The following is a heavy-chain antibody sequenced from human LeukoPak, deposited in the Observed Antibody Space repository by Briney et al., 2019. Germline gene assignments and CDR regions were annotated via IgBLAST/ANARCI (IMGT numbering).Heavy chain of an antibody. V-gene: IGHV3-30*02. CDR2: IRYDGRNK. Sequence: GGSLRLSCGASGFIFSSYGMHWVRQAPGKGLEWVAFIRYDGRNKYYAESVKGRFTISRDNSKNTLYLQMNSLRAEDTAVYYCARTTASRYYDSSGYYYVRYFDYWGQGTLVTVSS. CDR1: GFIFSSYG. CDR3: ARTTASRYYDSSGYYYVRYFDY. J-gene: IGHJ4*02. D-gene: IGHD3-22*01.